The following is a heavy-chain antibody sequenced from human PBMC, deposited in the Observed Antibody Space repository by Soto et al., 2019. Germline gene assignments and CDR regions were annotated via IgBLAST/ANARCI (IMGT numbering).Heavy chain of an antibody. CDR3: ASRGQQLVGFYYYYGMDV. CDR2: IYYSGST. D-gene: IGHD6-13*01. V-gene: IGHV4-39*01. Sequence: SETLSLTCTVSGGSISSSSYYWGWLRQPPGKGLEWIGSIYYSGSTYYNPSLKSRVTISVDTSKNQFSLKLSSVTAADTAVYYCASRGQQLVGFYYYYGMDVWGQGTTVT. CDR1: GGSISSSSYY. J-gene: IGHJ6*02.